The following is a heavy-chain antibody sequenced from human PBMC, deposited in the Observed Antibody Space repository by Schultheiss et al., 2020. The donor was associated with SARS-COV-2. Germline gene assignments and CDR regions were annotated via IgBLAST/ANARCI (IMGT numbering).Heavy chain of an antibody. Sequence: ASVKVSCKASGYTFTGYYMHWVRQAPGQGLEWMGWISAYNGNTNYAQKLQGRVTMTTDTSTSTAYMELRSLRSDDTAVYYCAREGSGWFLDYWGQGTLVTVSS. CDR2: ISAYNGNT. D-gene: IGHD6-19*01. V-gene: IGHV1-18*04. J-gene: IGHJ4*02. CDR3: AREGSGWFLDY. CDR1: GYTFTGYY.